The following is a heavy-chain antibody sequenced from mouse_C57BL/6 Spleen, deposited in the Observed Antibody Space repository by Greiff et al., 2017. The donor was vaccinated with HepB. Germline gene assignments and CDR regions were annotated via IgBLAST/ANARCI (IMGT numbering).Heavy chain of an antibody. CDR2: INYDGSST. V-gene: IGHV5-16*01. J-gene: IGHJ2*01. CDR1: GFTFSDYY. Sequence: EVKLMESEGGLVQPGSSMKLSCTASGFTFSDYYMAWVRQVPEKGLEWVANINYDGSSTYYLDSLKSRFIISRDNAKNILYLQMSSLKSEDTATYYCARDHYGSSYRYFDYWGQGTTLTVSS. CDR3: ARDHYGSSYRYFDY. D-gene: IGHD1-1*01.